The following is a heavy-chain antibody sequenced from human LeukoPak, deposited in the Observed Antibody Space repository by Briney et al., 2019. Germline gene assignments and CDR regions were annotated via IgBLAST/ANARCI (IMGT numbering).Heavy chain of an antibody. CDR2: IYSGGST. CDR1: GFTVSSNY. V-gene: IGHV3-66*01. D-gene: IGHD2-2*03. J-gene: IGHJ6*02. Sequence: GGSLRLSCAASGFTVSSNYMSWVRQAPGKGLEWVSAIYSGGSTYYADSVKGRFTISRDNSKNTLYLQMNSLRAEDTAVYYCARDGNCSSTSCSGNYYYFGMDVWGQGTTVTVSS. CDR3: ARDGNCSSTSCSGNYYYFGMDV.